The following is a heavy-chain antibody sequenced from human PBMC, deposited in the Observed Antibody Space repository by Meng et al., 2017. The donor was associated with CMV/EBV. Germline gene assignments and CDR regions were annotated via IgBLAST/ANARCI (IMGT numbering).Heavy chain of an antibody. CDR3: ARAYRDGYNFGFDY. Sequence: SVTVSCKASGGTFSSYAISWVRQAPGQGLEWMGGIIPIFGTANYAQKFQGRVTITTDESTSTAYMELSSLRSEDTAVYYCARAYRDGYNFGFDYWGQGTLVTVSS. D-gene: IGHD5-24*01. CDR1: GGTFSSYA. J-gene: IGHJ4*02. V-gene: IGHV1-69*05. CDR2: IIPIFGTA.